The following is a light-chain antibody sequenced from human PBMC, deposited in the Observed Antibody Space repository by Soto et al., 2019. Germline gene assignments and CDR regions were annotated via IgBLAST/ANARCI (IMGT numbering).Light chain of an antibody. V-gene: IGKV3-11*01. CDR2: DAS. CDR1: QSVRSS. J-gene: IGKJ4*01. Sequence: EFVLTQSPATLSLSPGERATLSCRASQSVRSSLAWYQQKPGQAPRLLIYDASNRATGIPARFRGSGSGTDFTLTISSLEPEDFAVYYCQQRSSWLLTFGGGTKVEIK. CDR3: QQRSSWLLT.